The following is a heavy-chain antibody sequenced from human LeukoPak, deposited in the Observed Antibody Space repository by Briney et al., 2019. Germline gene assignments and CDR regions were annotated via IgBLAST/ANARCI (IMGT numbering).Heavy chain of an antibody. V-gene: IGHV1-2*02. J-gene: IGHJ1*01. CDR3: ARGSGGSNPRSDASWWEDTAPEYFQH. D-gene: IGHD1-26*01. Sequence: ASVKVSCKASGYTFTGYYMHWVPQAPGQGLEWMGWINPNSGGTNYAQKFQGRVTMTRDTSISTAYMELSRLRSDDTAVYYCARGSGGSNPRSDASWWEDTAPEYFQHWGQGTLVTVSS. CDR1: GYTFTGYY. CDR2: INPNSGGT.